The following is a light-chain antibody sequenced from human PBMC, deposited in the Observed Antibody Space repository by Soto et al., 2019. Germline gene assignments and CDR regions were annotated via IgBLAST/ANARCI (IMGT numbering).Light chain of an antibody. CDR3: AAWDDSLSGSWV. V-gene: IGLV1-44*01. J-gene: IGLJ3*02. CDR2: GDN. CDR1: KSNIGSNT. Sequence: QSVLTQPPSSSGTPGQRVTISCSGSKSNIGSNTVNWYQQLPGKAPKLLIYGDNQRPAGVPDRYTGSKSGTSASLAISGLQSEDEAHYYCAAWDDSLSGSWVFGGGTKVTVL.